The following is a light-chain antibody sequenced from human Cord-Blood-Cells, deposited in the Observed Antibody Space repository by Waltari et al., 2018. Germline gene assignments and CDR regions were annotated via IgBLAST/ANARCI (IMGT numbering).Light chain of an antibody. J-gene: IGKJ5*01. CDR3: QQYNNWPPIT. Sequence: EIVMTQSPAPLSVSPGETATLYCRASQSVSSNLAWYQQKPGQAPRLLSYGASTRATGIPARFSGSGSGTEFTLTISGLQSEDFAVYYGQQYNNWPPITFGQGTRLEIK. CDR1: QSVSSN. CDR2: GAS. V-gene: IGKV3-15*01.